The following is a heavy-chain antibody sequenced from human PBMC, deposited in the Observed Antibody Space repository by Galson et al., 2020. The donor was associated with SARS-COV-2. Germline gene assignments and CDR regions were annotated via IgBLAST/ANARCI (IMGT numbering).Heavy chain of an antibody. V-gene: IGHV3-23*01. CDR3: AKDLIPQQLVGFFDY. Sequence: GGSLRLSCAASGFTFSSYAMSWVRQPPGKGLEWVSAISGSGGSTYYADSVKGRFTISRDNSKNTLYLQMNSLRAEDTAVYYCAKDLIPQQLVGFFDYWGQGTLVTVSS. D-gene: IGHD6-13*01. J-gene: IGHJ4*02. CDR2: ISGSGGST. CDR1: GFTFSSYA.